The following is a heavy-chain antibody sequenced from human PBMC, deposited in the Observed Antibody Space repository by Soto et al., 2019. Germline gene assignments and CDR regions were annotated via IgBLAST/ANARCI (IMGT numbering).Heavy chain of an antibody. Sequence: GASVKVSCKASGGTFSSYAISWVRQAPGQGLEWMGGIIPIFGTANYAQKFQGRVTITADESTSTAYMELSSLRSEDTAVYYCASPQAPLRYFDWLFDYWGQGTLVTVSS. CDR3: ASPQAPLRYFDWLFDY. D-gene: IGHD3-9*01. CDR1: GGTFSSYA. V-gene: IGHV1-69*13. J-gene: IGHJ4*02. CDR2: IIPIFGTA.